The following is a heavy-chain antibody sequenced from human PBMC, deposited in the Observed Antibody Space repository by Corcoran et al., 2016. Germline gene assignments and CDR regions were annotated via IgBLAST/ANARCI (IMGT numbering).Heavy chain of an antibody. J-gene: IGHJ5*02. CDR3: ARDGYWSSGRRANWFDP. CDR1: GGSISSYY. V-gene: IGHV4-59*01. CDR2: IYYSGST. D-gene: IGHD6-19*01. Sequence: QVQLQESGPGLVKPSETLSLTCTVSGGSISSYYWSWIRQPPGKGLEWIGYIYYSGSTNYNPSLKSRVTISVDTSKNQFSLKLSSVTAADTAVYYCARDGYWSSGRRANWFDPWGQGTLVTVSS.